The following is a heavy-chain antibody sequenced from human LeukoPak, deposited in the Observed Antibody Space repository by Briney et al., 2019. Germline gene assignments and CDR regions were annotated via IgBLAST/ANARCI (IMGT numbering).Heavy chain of an antibody. Sequence: GASVRVSCKASGYTFTSYYMHWVRQAPGQGLEWMGIINPSGGSTSYAQKFQGRVTITADESTSTAYMELSSLRSEDTAVYYCARDHGGSGSLGVAFDIWGQGTMVTVSS. V-gene: IGHV1-46*01. CDR1: GYTFTSYY. D-gene: IGHD3-22*01. CDR3: ARDHGGSGSLGVAFDI. J-gene: IGHJ3*02. CDR2: INPSGGST.